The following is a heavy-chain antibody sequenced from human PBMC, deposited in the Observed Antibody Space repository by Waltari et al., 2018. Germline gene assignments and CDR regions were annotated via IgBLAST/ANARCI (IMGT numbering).Heavy chain of an antibody. Sequence: QVQLRESGPGLVTPSETLSLSSAVSGFSLRSGYYWGWIRQPPGKGLEWIGSIYDSGNTYYNPSLKSRVTMSIDTSKNQFSLRVNSATAADTAVYYCARDRVTGSSGAFNVWGQGTMVTVSS. V-gene: IGHV4-38-2*02. CDR2: IYDSGNT. D-gene: IGHD6-6*01. CDR1: GFSLRSGYY. CDR3: ARDRVTGSSGAFNV. J-gene: IGHJ3*01.